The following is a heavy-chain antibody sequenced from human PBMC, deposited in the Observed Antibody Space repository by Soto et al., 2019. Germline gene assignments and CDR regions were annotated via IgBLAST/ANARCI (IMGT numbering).Heavy chain of an antibody. Sequence: QVQLVESGGGVVQPGRSLRLSCAASGFTFSSYAMHWVRQAPGKGLEWVAVKSYDGSNKYYADSVKGRFTISRDNSKNTLYLQMNSLRAEDTAVYYCARDSGYDYGDYDPAIGEYWGQGTLVTVSS. J-gene: IGHJ4*02. CDR3: ARDSGYDYGDYDPAIGEY. CDR1: GFTFSSYA. V-gene: IGHV3-30-3*01. CDR2: KSYDGSNK. D-gene: IGHD4-17*01.